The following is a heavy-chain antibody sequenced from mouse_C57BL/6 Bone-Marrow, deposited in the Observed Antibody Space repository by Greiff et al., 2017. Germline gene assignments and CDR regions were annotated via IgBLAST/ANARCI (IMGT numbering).Heavy chain of an antibody. CDR3: AREEGREFAY. J-gene: IGHJ3*01. V-gene: IGHV5-4*01. CDR2: ISDGGSYT. D-gene: IGHD3-3*01. CDR1: GFTFSSYA. Sequence: EVHLVESGGGLVKPGGSLKLSCAASGFTFSSYAMSWVRQTPEKRLEWVATISDGGSYTYYPDNVKGRFTISKDNAKNNLYLQMRHLKSEDTDMYYCAREEGREFAYWGQGTLVTVSA.